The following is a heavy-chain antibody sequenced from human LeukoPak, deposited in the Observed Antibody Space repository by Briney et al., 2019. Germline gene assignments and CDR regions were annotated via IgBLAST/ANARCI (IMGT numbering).Heavy chain of an antibody. CDR1: GYTFTGYY. D-gene: IGHD3-10*01. Sequence: ASVKVSCKASGYTFTGYYMHWVRQAPGQGLEWMGRINPNSGGTNYAQKFQGRVTMTRDTSISTAYMELSRLRSDDTAVYYCAREPATMVRGVLLGRFDPWGQGTLVTVSS. CDR3: AREPATMVRGVLLGRFDP. J-gene: IGHJ5*02. V-gene: IGHV1-2*06. CDR2: INPNSGGT.